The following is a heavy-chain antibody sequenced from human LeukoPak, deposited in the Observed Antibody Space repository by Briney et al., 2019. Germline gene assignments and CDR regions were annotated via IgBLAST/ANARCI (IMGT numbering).Heavy chain of an antibody. J-gene: IGHJ4*02. CDR2: ISSSSSYI. CDR3: ARDTHPPYYFDY. V-gene: IGHV3-21*01. Sequence: GGSLRLSCAASGFTFSSYSMNWVRQAPGKGLEWVSSISSSSSYIYYADSVEGRFTISRDNAKNSLYLQMNSLRAEDTAVYYCARDTHPPYYFDYWGQGTLVTVSS. CDR1: GFTFSSYS.